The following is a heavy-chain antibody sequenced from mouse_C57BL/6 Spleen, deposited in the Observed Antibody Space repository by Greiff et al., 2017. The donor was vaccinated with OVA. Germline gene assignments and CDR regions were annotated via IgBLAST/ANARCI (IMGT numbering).Heavy chain of an antibody. J-gene: IGHJ4*01. D-gene: IGHD2-4*01. CDR3: ARGKIYYDYDDAMDY. Sequence: LQESGPELVKPGASVKISCKASGYSFTSYYIHWVKQRPGQGLEWIGWIYPGSGNTKYNEKFKGKATLTADTSSSTAYMQLSSLTSEDSAVYYCARGKIYYDYDDAMDYWGQGTSVTVSS. CDR1: GYSFTSYY. CDR2: IYPGSGNT. V-gene: IGHV1-66*01.